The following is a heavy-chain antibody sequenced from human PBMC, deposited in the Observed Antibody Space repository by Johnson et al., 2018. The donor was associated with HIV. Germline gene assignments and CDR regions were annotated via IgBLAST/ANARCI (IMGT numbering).Heavy chain of an antibody. J-gene: IGHJ3*02. CDR1: GFTVSSNY. D-gene: IGHD5-12*01. Sequence: MQLVESGGGLVQPGGSLRLSCAASGFTVSSNYMSWVRQATGKGLEWVSVISSGGSTYYADSVKGSFTISRDTSKNTLYLQMKSLRAEDTAVYYCARDVDKDAFDIWGQGTMVTVSS. CDR2: ISSGGST. CDR3: ARDVDKDAFDI. V-gene: IGHV3-66*01.